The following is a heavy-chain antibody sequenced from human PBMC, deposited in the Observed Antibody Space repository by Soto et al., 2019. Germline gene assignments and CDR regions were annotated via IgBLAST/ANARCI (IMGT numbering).Heavy chain of an antibody. CDR3: ARDRAAAGDDYFDY. V-gene: IGHV1-69*01. CDR1: GGTLSSYA. CDR2: IIPIFGTA. Sequence: QVQLVQSGAEVKKPGSSVKVSCKASGGTLSSYAISWVRQAPGQGLEWMGGIIPIFGTANYAQKFQGRVTITADESTSTDYMELSSLRSEDTAVYYCARDRAAAGDDYFDYWGQGTLVTVSS. J-gene: IGHJ4*02. D-gene: IGHD6-13*01.